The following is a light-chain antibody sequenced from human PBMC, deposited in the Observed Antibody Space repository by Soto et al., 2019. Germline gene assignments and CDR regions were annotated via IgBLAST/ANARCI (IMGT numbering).Light chain of an antibody. CDR1: QSVSRK. J-gene: IGKJ1*01. V-gene: IGKV3-20*01. CDR2: DTS. CDR3: QQYGSSPRT. Sequence: EILMTQSPATVSVSPGERATLSCRASQSVSRKLAWYQHKPGQAPRLLIYDTSTRAADIPDRFSGSGSGTDFTLTISRLEPEDFAVYYCQQYGSSPRTFGQGTKVDIK.